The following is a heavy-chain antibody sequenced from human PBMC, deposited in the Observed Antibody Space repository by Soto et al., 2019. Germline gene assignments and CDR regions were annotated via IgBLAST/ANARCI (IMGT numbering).Heavy chain of an antibody. CDR3: AGITGTTQDAAYYYGMDV. CDR1: GYIFTAYS. D-gene: IGHD1-20*01. CDR2: VNPSGGST. J-gene: IGHJ6*02. V-gene: IGHV1-46*01. Sequence: ASVKVSCKASGYIFTAYSMHWVLQAPGQGLEWMGVVNPSGGSTNYAQKFQGRVTMTTDTSTSTAYMELRSLRSDDTAVYYCAGITGTTQDAAYYYGMDVWGQGTTVTVSS.